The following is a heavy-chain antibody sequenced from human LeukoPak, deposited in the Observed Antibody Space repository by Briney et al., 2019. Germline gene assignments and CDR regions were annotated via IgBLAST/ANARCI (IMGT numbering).Heavy chain of an antibody. J-gene: IGHJ4*01. CDR3: ARAIDISVVYGAYFDY. CDR1: GXSFTSYC. D-gene: IGHD4/OR15-4a*01. CDR2: IYPGDSDT. V-gene: IGHV5-51*01. Sequence: GESLKISCKGSGXSFTSYCIAWVRQMPGKGLEWMGIIYPGDSDTRHSPSFQGHVTISADKSITTAYLQWSSLKASDTAMYYCARAIDISVVYGAYFDYWGQGTLVTVSS.